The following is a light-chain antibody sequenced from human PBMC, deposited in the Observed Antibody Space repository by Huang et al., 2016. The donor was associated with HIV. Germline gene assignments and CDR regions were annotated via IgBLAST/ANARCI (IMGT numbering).Light chain of an antibody. J-gene: IGKJ1*01. Sequence: DIVMTQSPDSLAVSLGERATINCKCSQTVLYSSNNKNYLAWYQQKPGQPPKLLIYGASTRESGFPDRFSGSGSGTDFTLTISSLQAADVAVYYCHQYYRSPWTFGQGTKVEIK. CDR3: HQYYRSPWT. CDR1: QTVLYSSNNKNY. V-gene: IGKV4-1*01. CDR2: GAS.